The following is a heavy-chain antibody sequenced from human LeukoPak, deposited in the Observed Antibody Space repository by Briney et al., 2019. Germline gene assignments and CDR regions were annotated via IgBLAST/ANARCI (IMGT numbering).Heavy chain of an antibody. V-gene: IGHV3-23*01. D-gene: IGHD3-16*01. CDR1: GFSFSNYI. Sequence: GGSLRLSCAASGFSFSNYIMNWVRQAPGKGLEWVSGISGSGGSIYQADSVKGRFTISRDNSKNTLYLQMNSLRAEDTAVYYCATELGFRNAFDIWGQGTMVTVSS. CDR2: ISGSGGSI. CDR3: ATELGFRNAFDI. J-gene: IGHJ3*02.